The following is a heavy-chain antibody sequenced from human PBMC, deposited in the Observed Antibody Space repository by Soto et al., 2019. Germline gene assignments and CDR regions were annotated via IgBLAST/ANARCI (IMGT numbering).Heavy chain of an antibody. V-gene: IGHV3-30*01. J-gene: IGHJ4*02. Sequence: QVQLVESGGGVVQPGRSLSLSCAASGFTFRSYARNWVRQAPGKGLEWVAVISYDGTNKYYADSVKGRFTISRDNSKNTLSLQMNSLRAEDTAVYYCARGDSNSWSDYWGQGTLVTVSS. CDR3: ARGDSNSWSDY. CDR1: GFTFRSYA. D-gene: IGHD6-13*01. CDR2: ISYDGTNK.